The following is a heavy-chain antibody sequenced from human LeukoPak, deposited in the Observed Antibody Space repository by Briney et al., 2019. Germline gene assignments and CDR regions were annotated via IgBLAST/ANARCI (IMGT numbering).Heavy chain of an antibody. J-gene: IGHJ6*02. Sequence: PSETLSLTCAVYGGSFSGYYWSWIRQPPGKGLEWIGEINHSGSTNYNPSLKSRVTISVDTSKNQFSPKLSSVTAADTAVYYCARGRGTVPAARYYYYYYGMDVWGRGTTVTVSS. CDR2: INHSGST. CDR3: ARGRGTVPAARYYYYYYGMDV. D-gene: IGHD2-2*01. CDR1: GGSFSGYY. V-gene: IGHV4-34*01.